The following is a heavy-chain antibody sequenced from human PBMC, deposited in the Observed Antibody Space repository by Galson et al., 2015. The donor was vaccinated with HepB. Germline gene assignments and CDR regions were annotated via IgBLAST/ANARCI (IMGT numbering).Heavy chain of an antibody. J-gene: IGHJ6*03. V-gene: IGHV4-59*01. CDR1: GGSINYYH. D-gene: IGHD6-19*01. Sequence: SETLSLTCTVSGGSINYYHWSWIRQSPGRGLEWIGYISDSGNTNYHPSFKSRVTISLDTSKTQFSLRLNSVTAADTAVYYCARQSREYSSGWYVGSFNYMDVWGKGSTVTVSS. CDR3: ARQSREYSSGWYVGSFNYMDV. CDR2: ISDSGNT.